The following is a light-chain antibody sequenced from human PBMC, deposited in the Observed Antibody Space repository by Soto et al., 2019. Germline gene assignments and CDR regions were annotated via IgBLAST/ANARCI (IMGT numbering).Light chain of an antibody. J-gene: IGKJ1*01. CDR3: QQYYSYSSWT. CDR2: DAS. CDR1: QSVSRG. Sequence: DIQMTQSPSTLSASVGDRVTITCRASQSVSRGLASLAWYQQKPGKAPNLLIFDASTLKSGVPSRFSGSGSGTEFTLTISSLQPDDFATSFCQQYYSYSSWTFGQGTKVEIK. V-gene: IGKV1-5*01.